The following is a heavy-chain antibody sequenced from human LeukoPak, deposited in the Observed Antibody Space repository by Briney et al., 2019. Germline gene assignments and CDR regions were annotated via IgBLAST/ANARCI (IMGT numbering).Heavy chain of an antibody. J-gene: IGHJ6*02. V-gene: IGHV3-21*01. D-gene: IGHD2-2*01. Sequence: GGSLRLSCAASGFTFTSYAMNWVRQAPGKGLEWVSSISSSSRDINYADSVKGRFTISRDNSKNTLYLQMNSLRAEDTAVYYCARDGGRGYQLPQHYYYYYGMDVWGQGTTVTVSS. CDR3: ARDGGRGYQLPQHYYYYYGMDV. CDR1: GFTFTSYA. CDR2: ISSSSRDI.